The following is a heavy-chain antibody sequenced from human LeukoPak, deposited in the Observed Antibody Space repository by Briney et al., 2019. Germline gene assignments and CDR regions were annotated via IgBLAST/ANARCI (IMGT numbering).Heavy chain of an antibody. J-gene: IGHJ3*02. Sequence: QSGGSLRLSCAASGFTVSSNYMSWVRQAPGKGLEWVSVIYSGGSTYYADSVKGRFTISRDNSKNTLYLQMNSLRAEDTAVYYCARVNYYGSGRLLDFDIWGQGTMVTVSS. CDR2: IYSGGST. CDR3: ARVNYYGSGRLLDFDI. V-gene: IGHV3-66*01. CDR1: GFTVSSNY. D-gene: IGHD3-10*01.